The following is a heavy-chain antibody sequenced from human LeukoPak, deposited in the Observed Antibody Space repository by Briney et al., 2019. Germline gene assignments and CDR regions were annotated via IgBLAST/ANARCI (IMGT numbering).Heavy chain of an antibody. J-gene: IGHJ6*02. Sequence: SETLSLTCTVSGGSIRGFYWSWIRQPAGKGLEWIGRMSASGSTNYNPSLKSRVTMSVDTSKNQFSLKLSSVTAADTAVYYCARDSDSYYDILTASYYYGMDVWGQGTTVTVSS. D-gene: IGHD3-9*01. V-gene: IGHV4-4*07. CDR1: GGSIRGFY. CDR3: ARDSDSYYDILTASYYYGMDV. CDR2: MSASGST.